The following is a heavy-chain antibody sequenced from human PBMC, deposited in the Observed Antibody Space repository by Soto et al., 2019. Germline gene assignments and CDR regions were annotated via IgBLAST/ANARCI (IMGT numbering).Heavy chain of an antibody. J-gene: IGHJ4*02. Sequence: PGGSLRLSCAASGFTFTYYSMAWVRQTPERGLEWISGMSIGYEKTFYADSVRGRFTVSRDSSRNTVDLQMHNLRADDTAIYYCVRWSGYGDLWGQGTRVTVSS. CDR2: MSIGYEKT. D-gene: IGHD4-17*01. CDR1: GFTFTYYS. V-gene: IGHV3-23*01. CDR3: VRWSGYGDL.